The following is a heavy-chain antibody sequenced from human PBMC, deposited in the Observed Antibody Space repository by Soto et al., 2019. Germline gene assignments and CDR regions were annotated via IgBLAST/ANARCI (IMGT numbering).Heavy chain of an antibody. D-gene: IGHD3-10*01. Sequence: QVQLGQSAPEVKKPGASVKVSCKASGYTFTTYGISWVRQAPGQGLEWLGWINTHNGNTNYAQNLQGRVIMTADTSTNTAYMERRSLRSDDTAIYYCTREGSAPYYYYGMDAWGQGTTVTVSS. CDR1: GYTFTTYG. CDR2: INTHNGNT. J-gene: IGHJ6*02. V-gene: IGHV1-18*01. CDR3: TREGSAPYYYYGMDA.